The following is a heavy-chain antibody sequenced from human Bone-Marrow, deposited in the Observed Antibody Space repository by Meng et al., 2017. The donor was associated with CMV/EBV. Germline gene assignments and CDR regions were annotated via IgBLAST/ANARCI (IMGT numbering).Heavy chain of an antibody. Sequence: SETLSLTCTVSGGSISSGDYYWSWIRPPPGKGLEWIEYIYYSGSTYYNPSLKSRVTISVDTSKNQYSLKLSSVNAADTAVYYCARRGEKNWFDPWGQGTLVTVSS. CDR1: GGSISSGDYY. CDR3: ARRGEKNWFDP. V-gene: IGHV4-30-4*08. D-gene: IGHD3-10*01. CDR2: IYYSGST. J-gene: IGHJ5*02.